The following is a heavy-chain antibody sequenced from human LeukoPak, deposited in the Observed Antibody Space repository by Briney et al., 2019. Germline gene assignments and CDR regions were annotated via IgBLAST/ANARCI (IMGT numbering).Heavy chain of an antibody. V-gene: IGHV1-8*01. CDR1: GYTFPSYD. CDR3: ARGGGIAARNDY. D-gene: IGHD6-6*01. J-gene: IGHJ4*02. CDR2: LNHHSGNT. Sequence: ASVKVFCKASGYTFPSYDINWVRQATGQGLEWMGWLNHHSGNTGYAQKFQGSVTMTRNTSISTAYMELSSLRSEDTAVYYCARGGGIAARNDYWGQGTLVTVSS.